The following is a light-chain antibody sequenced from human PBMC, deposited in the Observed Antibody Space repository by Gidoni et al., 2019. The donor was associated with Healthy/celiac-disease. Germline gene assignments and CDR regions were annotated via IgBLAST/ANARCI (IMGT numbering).Light chain of an antibody. CDR2: DAS. J-gene: IGKJ1*01. CDR3: QQYNSYSPWT. V-gene: IGKV1-5*01. Sequence: DIQMTQSPSTLSAYVGDRVTITCRASQSISSWLAWYQQKPGKAPKLLIYDASSLESGVPSRFSGSVSGTEFTLTISSLQPDDFATYYCQQYNSYSPWTFXQXTKVEIK. CDR1: QSISSW.